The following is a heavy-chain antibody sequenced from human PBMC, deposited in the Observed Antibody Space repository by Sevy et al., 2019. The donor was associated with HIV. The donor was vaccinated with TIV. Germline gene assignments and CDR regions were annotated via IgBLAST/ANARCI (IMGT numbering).Heavy chain of an antibody. CDR1: GDSVSSNSAA. V-gene: IGHV6-1*01. D-gene: IGHD1-26*01. Sequence: SQTPSLTCAISGDSVSSNSAAWNWIRQSPSRGLEWLGRTYYRSKWSNDYAVSVKSRISINPDTSKNQFSLQLNSVTPEDTAVYFCATGIPEWELGGHWFDPWGQGTLVTVSS. CDR2: TYYRSKWSN. J-gene: IGHJ5*02. CDR3: ATGIPEWELGGHWFDP.